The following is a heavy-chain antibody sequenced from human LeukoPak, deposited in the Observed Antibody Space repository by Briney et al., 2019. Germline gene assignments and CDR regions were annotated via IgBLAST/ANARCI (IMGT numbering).Heavy chain of an antibody. CDR3: ARGPGPTRFDY. V-gene: IGHV4-39*01. CDR1: GGSLSSSSYY. D-gene: IGHD2-2*01. CDR2: IYYSGST. Sequence: SETLSLTCTVSGGSLSSSSYYWGWIRQPPGKGLEWIGSIYYSGSTYYNPSLKSRVTISVDTSKNQFSLKLSSVTAADTAVYYCARGPGPTRFDYWGQGTLVTVSS. J-gene: IGHJ4*02.